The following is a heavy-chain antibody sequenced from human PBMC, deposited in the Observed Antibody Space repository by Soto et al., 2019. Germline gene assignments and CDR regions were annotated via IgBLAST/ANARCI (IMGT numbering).Heavy chain of an antibody. CDR2: ISGSSSTM. Sequence: EVQLVESGGGLVQPGGSLRLSCVASGFTFRGYSMNWVRQAPGKGLEWVSYISGSSSTMYYADSGKGLFTISRDNAKNSLYLQMNSLRAEDTAVYYCATDSTPGPVDPWGQGTLVTVSS. CDR1: GFTFRGYS. V-gene: IGHV3-48*01. J-gene: IGHJ4*02. CDR3: ATDSTPGPVDP.